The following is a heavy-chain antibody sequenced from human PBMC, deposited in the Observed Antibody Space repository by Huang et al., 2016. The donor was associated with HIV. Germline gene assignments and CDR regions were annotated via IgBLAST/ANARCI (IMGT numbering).Heavy chain of an antibody. CDR2: INHSEST. V-gene: IGHV4-34*01. CDR1: GGSFSGYY. J-gene: IGHJ6*03. CDR3: ARGQGGYYYYMDV. Sequence: QVQLQQWGAGLLRPSETLSLTCAVYGGSFSGYYGTWIRQPPGKGLEWIGEINHSESTNDNPSLKSRVTISVDTSSNQFSLTLTSVTAADTAVYYCARGQGGYYYYMDVWGKGTTVTVSS.